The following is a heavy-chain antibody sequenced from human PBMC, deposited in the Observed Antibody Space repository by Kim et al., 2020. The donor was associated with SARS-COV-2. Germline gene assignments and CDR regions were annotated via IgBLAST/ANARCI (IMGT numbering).Heavy chain of an antibody. V-gene: IGHV4-39*01. J-gene: IGHJ4*02. CDR3: ARLSVAGVFDY. D-gene: IGHD6-19*01. Sequence: SYNPSPNSRATISVDTSTNQFSLKLSSVTAADTAVYYCARLSVAGVFDYWGQGTLVTVSS.